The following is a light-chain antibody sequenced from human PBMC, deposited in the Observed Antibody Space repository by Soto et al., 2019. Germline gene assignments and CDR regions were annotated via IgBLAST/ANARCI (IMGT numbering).Light chain of an antibody. V-gene: IGKV1-5*01. CDR3: QRYNAFSQT. J-gene: IGKJ1*01. Sequence: DIQLTQSPSTLSASVGDRVTITCRASQSLNNWVAWFQQKPGKAPKLLIYDASTLQTGVPSRFSGSGSGTEFTLTISSLQPDDFATYYCQRYNAFSQTFGQGTSVEIK. CDR2: DAS. CDR1: QSLNNW.